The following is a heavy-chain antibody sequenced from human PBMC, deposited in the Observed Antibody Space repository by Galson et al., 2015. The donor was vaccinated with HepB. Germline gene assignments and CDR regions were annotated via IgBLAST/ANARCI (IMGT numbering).Heavy chain of an antibody. CDR1: GFTFSSYS. V-gene: IGHV3-21*01. CDR3: AREEMIVVVTFGAFDI. Sequence: SLRLSCAASGFTFSSYSMNWVRQAPGKGLEWVSSISSSSIYIYYADSVKGRFTISRDNAKNSLYLQMNSLRAEDTAVYYCAREEMIVVVTFGAFDIWGQGTMVTVSS. CDR2: ISSSSIYI. J-gene: IGHJ3*02. D-gene: IGHD3-22*01.